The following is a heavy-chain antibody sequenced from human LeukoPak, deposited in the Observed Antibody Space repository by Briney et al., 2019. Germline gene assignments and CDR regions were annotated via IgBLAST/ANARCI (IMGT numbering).Heavy chain of an antibody. J-gene: IGHJ2*01. CDR1: GGSISSYY. Sequence: SETLSLTCTVSGGSISSYYWSWIRQPPGKGLEWIGYIYYSGSTNYNPSLKSRVTISVDTSKNQFSLKLSSVTAADTAVYYCARDHPYYYGSGSYYSYYWYFDLWGRGTLVTVSS. D-gene: IGHD3-10*01. CDR3: ARDHPYYYGSGSYYSYYWYFDL. V-gene: IGHV4-59*01. CDR2: IYYSGST.